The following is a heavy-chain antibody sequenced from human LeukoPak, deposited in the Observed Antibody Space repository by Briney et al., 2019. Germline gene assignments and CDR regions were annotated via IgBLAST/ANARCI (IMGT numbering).Heavy chain of an antibody. CDR2: ISSSSSYI. J-gene: IGHJ4*02. D-gene: IGHD4-23*01. CDR1: GFTFSSYS. V-gene: IGHV3-21*01. Sequence: GGSLRLSCAASGFTFSSYSMNWVRQAPGKGLEWVSSISSSSSYIYYADPVKGRFTISRDNAKNSLYLQMNSLRAEDTAVYYCARVLDYGGFDYWGQGTLVTVSS. CDR3: ARVLDYGGFDY.